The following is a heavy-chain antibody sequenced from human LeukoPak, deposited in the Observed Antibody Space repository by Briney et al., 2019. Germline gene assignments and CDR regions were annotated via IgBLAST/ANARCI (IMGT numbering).Heavy chain of an antibody. Sequence: PSETLSLTCTVSGGSISSSSYYWGWIRQPPGKGLEWIGSIYYSGSTYYNPSLKSRVTISVDTSKNQFSLKLSSVTAADTAVYYCARENYDILTDISPHAFDIWGQGTMVTVSS. CDR1: GGSISSSSYY. CDR3: ARENYDILTDISPHAFDI. CDR2: IYYSGST. J-gene: IGHJ3*02. V-gene: IGHV4-39*07. D-gene: IGHD3-9*01.